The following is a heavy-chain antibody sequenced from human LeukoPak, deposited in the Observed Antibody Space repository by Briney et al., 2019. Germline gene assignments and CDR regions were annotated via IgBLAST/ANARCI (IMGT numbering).Heavy chain of an antibody. CDR3: ARRGRGYSYGISSDAFDI. D-gene: IGHD5-18*01. V-gene: IGHV1-69*05. J-gene: IGHJ3*02. CDR1: GYSFTSYG. Sequence: ASVKVSCKASGYSFTSYGISWVRQAPGQGLEWMGGIIPIFGTANYAQKFQGRVTITTDESTSTAYMELSSQRSEGTAVYYCARRGRGYSYGISSDAFDIWGQGTMVTVSS. CDR2: IIPIFGTA.